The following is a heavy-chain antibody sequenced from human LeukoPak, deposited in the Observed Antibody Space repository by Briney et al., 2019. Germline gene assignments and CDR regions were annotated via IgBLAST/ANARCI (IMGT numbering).Heavy chain of an antibody. CDR1: GGSFSGYY. CDR3: ARKSHTYYDFWSGYSSAAYYGMDV. J-gene: IGHJ6*02. Sequence: SETLSLTCAVYGGSFSGYYWSWIRQPPGKGLEWIGEIKHSGSSNYNPSLKSRVTISVDTSKNQFSLKLSSVTAADTAVYYCARKSHTYYDFWSGYSSAAYYGMDVWGQGTTVTVSS. CDR2: IKHSGSS. V-gene: IGHV4-34*01. D-gene: IGHD3-3*01.